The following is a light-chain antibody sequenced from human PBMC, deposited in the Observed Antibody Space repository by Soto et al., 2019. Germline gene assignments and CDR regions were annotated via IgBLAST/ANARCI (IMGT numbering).Light chain of an antibody. Sequence: EIVMTQSPATLSVSPGERATLSCRASQSVSSNLAWYQQKPGQAPRLLIYGASTRATGIPAGFSGSGSGTEFTLTDSSLQSEDFAVYYCQQYNNWPPKQSLYTFGQGTKLEIK. V-gene: IGKV3-15*01. CDR1: QSVSSN. CDR2: GAS. CDR3: QQYNNWPPKQSLYT. J-gene: IGKJ2*01.